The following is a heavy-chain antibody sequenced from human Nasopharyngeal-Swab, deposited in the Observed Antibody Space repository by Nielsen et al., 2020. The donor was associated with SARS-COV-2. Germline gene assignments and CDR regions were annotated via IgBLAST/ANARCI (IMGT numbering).Heavy chain of an antibody. J-gene: IGHJ4*02. CDR2: ISAYNGNT. D-gene: IGHD3-10*01. Sequence: ASVKVSCNASDYTFTSYGISWVRQAPGQGLEWMGWISAYNGNTNYAQNLQGRVTMTTDTSTSTAYLELRSLRSDDTAMYYCATAYGSVSSPEYWGQGTLVTVSS. CDR3: ATAYGSVSSPEY. V-gene: IGHV1-18*01. CDR1: DYTFTSYG.